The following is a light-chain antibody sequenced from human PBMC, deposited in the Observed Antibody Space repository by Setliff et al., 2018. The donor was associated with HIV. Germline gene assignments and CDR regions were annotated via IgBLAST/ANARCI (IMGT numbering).Light chain of an antibody. CDR1: SSDVGDYNY. CDR2: DVS. Sequence: ALTQPRSVSGSPGQSVTISCTGTSSDVGDYNYVSWYQQLPGKAPKLIIFDVSKRPSGVPDRLSGSKSGNTASLIISGLQAEDEADYYCCSYAGSYTYVFGTGTKVTVL. J-gene: IGLJ1*01. V-gene: IGLV2-11*01. CDR3: CSYAGSYTYV.